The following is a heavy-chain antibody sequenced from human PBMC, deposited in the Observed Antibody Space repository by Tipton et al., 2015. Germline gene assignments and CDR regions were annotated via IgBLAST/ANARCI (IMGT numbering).Heavy chain of an antibody. D-gene: IGHD5-24*01. CDR3: ARDLEHGMDV. CDR2: ISNTGNT. J-gene: IGHJ6*02. CDR1: GGSISSYY. Sequence: TLSLTCTVSGGSISSYYWSWIRQPPGKGLEWIRYISNTGNTHYNPSLKSRVTISLDTSKNQFSLTLNSVTAADTAVYYCARDLEHGMDVWGQRTTVTVSS. V-gene: IGHV4-59*01.